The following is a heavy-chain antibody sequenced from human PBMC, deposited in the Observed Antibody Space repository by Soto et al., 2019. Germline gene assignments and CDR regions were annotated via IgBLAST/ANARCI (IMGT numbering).Heavy chain of an antibody. D-gene: IGHD5-18*01. CDR3: ARDHPHSYGVYYFDY. CDR2: IYSSGST. Sequence: NPSETLSLTCTVSGGSISNYYWSWIRQPPGKGLEWIGYIYSSGSTHYNPSLQSRVTISIDTSKNQVSLKVNSVTAADTAVYYCARDHPHSYGVYYFDYWGQGTPVTVSS. CDR1: GGSISNYY. V-gene: IGHV4-59*01. J-gene: IGHJ4*02.